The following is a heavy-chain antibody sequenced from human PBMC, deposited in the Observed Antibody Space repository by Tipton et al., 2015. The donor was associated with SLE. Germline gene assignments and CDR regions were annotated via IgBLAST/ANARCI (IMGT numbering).Heavy chain of an antibody. CDR2: IWYDGSNK. D-gene: IGHD6-13*01. V-gene: IGHV3-33*01. CDR1: GFTFSSYG. Sequence: SLRLSCAASGFTFSSYGMHWVRQAPGKGLEWVAVIWYDGSNKYYADSVKGRFTISRDNSKNTLYLQMNSLRAEDTAVYYCTTDRWGSSWPNGIWGQGTMVTVSS. CDR3: TTDRWGSSWPNGI. J-gene: IGHJ3*02.